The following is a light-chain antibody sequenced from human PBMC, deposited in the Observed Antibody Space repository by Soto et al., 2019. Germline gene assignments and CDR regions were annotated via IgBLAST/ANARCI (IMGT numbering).Light chain of an antibody. V-gene: IGLV2-14*03. Sequence: QSALTQPASVSGSPGQSITISCTGTSSDIGGYNYVSWYQHYPGKAPQLMIYGVTNRPSGVSNRFSGSKSGNTASLTISGHRAEDEADYYCSSYTSSDTLAVFGPGTKLTVL. J-gene: IGLJ1*01. CDR2: GVT. CDR1: SSDIGGYNY. CDR3: SSYTSSDTLAV.